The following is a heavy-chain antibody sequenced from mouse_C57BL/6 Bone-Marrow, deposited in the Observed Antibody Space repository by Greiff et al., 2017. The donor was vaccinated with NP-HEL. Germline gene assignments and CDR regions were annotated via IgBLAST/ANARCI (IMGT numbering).Heavy chain of an antibody. V-gene: IGHV2-6-1*01. CDR1: GFSLTSYG. D-gene: IGHD1-1*01. CDR2: IWSDGST. J-gene: IGHJ1*03. Sequence: QVQLKESGPGLVAPSQSLSITCTVSGFSLTSYGVHWVRQPPGKGLEWLVVIWSDGSTTYNSALNSRLSISKDNSKSQVFLKMNSLQTDDTAMYYCARQYYGSSYWYFDVWGTGTTVTVSS. CDR3: ARQYYGSSYWYFDV.